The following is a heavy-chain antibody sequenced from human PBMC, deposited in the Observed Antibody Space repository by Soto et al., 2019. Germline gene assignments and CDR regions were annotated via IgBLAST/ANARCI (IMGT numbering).Heavy chain of an antibody. Sequence: PSETLSLTCTVSSGSISSYYWSWIRQPAGKGLEWIGRIYTSGSTSQNSYNPSLKSRVTMSLDTSKNQFSLKLSSATAADTAVYYCARDSVGVAAPGDYWGQGTLVTVSS. CDR1: SGSISSYY. CDR2: IYTSGSTSQN. CDR3: ARDSVGVAAPGDY. D-gene: IGHD6-13*01. J-gene: IGHJ4*02. V-gene: IGHV4-4*07.